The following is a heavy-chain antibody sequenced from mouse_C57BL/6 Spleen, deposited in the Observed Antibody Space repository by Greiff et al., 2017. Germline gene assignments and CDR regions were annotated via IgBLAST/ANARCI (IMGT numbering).Heavy chain of an antibody. Sequence: QVQLQQSGAELVRPGTSVKVSCKASGYAFTNYLIEWVKQRPGQGLEWIGVINPGGGGTNYNEKFKGKATLTVDKSSSTAYMQLSSLTSEDSAVYYCARSGGTGFDYWGQGTTLTVSS. V-gene: IGHV1-54*01. CDR3: ARSGGTGFDY. J-gene: IGHJ2*01. CDR2: INPGGGGT. D-gene: IGHD4-1*01. CDR1: GYAFTNYL.